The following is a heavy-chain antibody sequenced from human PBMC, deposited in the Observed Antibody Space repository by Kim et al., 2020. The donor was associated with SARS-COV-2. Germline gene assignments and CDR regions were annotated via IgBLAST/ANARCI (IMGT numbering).Heavy chain of an antibody. CDR2: IRSKAYGGTT. D-gene: IGHD6-19*01. J-gene: IGHJ4*02. V-gene: IGHV3-49*04. CDR3: TRVAVAAWDY. CDR1: GFTFGDYA. Sequence: GGSLRLSCTASGFTFGDYAMSWVRQAPGKGLEWVGFIRSKAYGGTTEYAASVKGRFTISRDDSKSIAYLQMNSLKTEDTAVYYCTRVAVAAWDYLGQGTLVTVSS.